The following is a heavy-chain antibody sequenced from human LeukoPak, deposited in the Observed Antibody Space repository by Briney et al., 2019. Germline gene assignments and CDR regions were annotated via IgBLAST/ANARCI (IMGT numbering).Heavy chain of an antibody. CDR2: ITGSSDII. CDR1: GFTFGDYA. CDR3: AKVPHTNHDNLFDY. J-gene: IGHJ4*02. Sequence: GGSLRLSCTSSGFTFGDYAMNWLRQAPGKGLEWLSFITGSSDIILYADSVKGRFTISRDNAKNSLYLQMNGLRAEDTALYYCAKVPHTNHDNLFDYWGQGTLVTVSS. D-gene: IGHD2-8*01. V-gene: IGHV3-48*01.